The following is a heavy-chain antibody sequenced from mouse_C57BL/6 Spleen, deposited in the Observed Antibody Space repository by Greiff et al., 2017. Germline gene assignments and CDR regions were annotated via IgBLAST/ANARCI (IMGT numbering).Heavy chain of an antibody. D-gene: IGHD3-3*01. CDR2: IRNKANGYTT. CDR1: GFTFTDYY. J-gene: IGHJ1*03. Sequence: EVQLVESGGGLVQPGDSLSLSCAASGFTFTDYYMSWVRQPPGKALEWLGFIRNKANGYTTEYNASVKGRFTISRDNSQSILYLQMNALRAEDSATYYCARYGCHGEYFDVWGTGTTVTVSS. V-gene: IGHV7-3*01. CDR3: ARYGCHGEYFDV.